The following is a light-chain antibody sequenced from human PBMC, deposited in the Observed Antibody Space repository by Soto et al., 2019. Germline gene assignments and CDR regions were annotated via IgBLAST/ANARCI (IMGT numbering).Light chain of an antibody. CDR2: AAS. J-gene: IGKJ3*01. CDR1: QGISSY. CDR3: QQLKSYPLT. V-gene: IGKV1-9*01. Sequence: DIQLTQSPSFLSASVGDRVTITCRASQGISSYLAWYQQQPGKAPKLLIYAASTLQSGVPSRFSGSGSGTEFTLTISSLQPEDFATYYCQQLKSYPLTFGPGTKVDV.